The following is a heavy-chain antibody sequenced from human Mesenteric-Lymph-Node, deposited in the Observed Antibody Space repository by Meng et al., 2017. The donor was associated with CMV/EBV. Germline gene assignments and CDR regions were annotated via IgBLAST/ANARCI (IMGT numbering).Heavy chain of an antibody. CDR2: INPNSGDT. V-gene: IGHV1-2*02. Sequence: ASVKVSCKASGYTFTGSYIHWVRQAPGQGLEWMGWINPNSGDTNYAQKFQGRVTVTRDTSITTAYMDLSRLRYDDTAVYHCARSREGLDVWGQGTTVTVSS. D-gene: IGHD1-26*01. CDR1: GYTFTGSY. J-gene: IGHJ6*02. CDR3: ARSREGLDV.